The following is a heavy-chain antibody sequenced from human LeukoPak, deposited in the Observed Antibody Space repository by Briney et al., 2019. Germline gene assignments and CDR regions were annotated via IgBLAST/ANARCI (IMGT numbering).Heavy chain of an antibody. Sequence: GGSLRLSCAASGFTFSSYWMHWVRQAPGRGLGWVSRINSDGSSTSYADSVKGRFTISRDNAKNTLDLQMNSLRAEDTAVYYCARGKVDTAMAIDYWGQGTLVTVSS. D-gene: IGHD5-18*01. CDR2: INSDGSST. CDR3: ARGKVDTAMAIDY. CDR1: GFTFSSYW. V-gene: IGHV3-74*01. J-gene: IGHJ4*02.